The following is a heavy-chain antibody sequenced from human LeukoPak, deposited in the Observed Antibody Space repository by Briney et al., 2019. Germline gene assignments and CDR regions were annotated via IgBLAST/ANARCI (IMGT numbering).Heavy chain of an antibody. CDR2: TYYRSKWYN. Sequence: SQTLSLTCAISGDSVSSNNAAWNWIRQSPSRGLEWLGRTYYRSKWYNDFALSVKSRIIINSDTSKNQFSLPLNSVTPEDTAMYYCARTAASRVAWDYWGQGTLVTVSS. CDR3: ARTAASRVAWDY. D-gene: IGHD5-12*01. V-gene: IGHV6-1*01. CDR1: GDSVSSNNAA. J-gene: IGHJ4*02.